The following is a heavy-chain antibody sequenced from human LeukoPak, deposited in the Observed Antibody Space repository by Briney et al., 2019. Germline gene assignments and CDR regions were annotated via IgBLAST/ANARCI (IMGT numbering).Heavy chain of an antibody. CDR2: ISSSTTNI. D-gene: IGHD3-16*01. V-gene: IGHV3-48*02. CDR1: GFTFSGYS. Sequence: GGSLRLSCAASGFTFSGYSMNWVRQAPGKGLEWLSYISSSTTNIKYADSVKGRFTISRDNAKTSLFLQMNSLRDEDTAVYYCATDRNYAFDNWGQGTLVTVSS. CDR3: ATDRNYAFDN. J-gene: IGHJ4*02.